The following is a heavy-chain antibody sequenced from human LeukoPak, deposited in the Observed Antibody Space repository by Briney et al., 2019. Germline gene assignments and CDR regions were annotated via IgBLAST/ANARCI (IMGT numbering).Heavy chain of an antibody. V-gene: IGHV3-15*01. J-gene: IGHJ4*02. CDR3: TWIDCSGGSCYFAS. Sequence: GGSLRLSCELSGITFIEAWMSWVRQAPGKGLEWVGRIKGTNSGGTTAYAAPVKGRFTISRDDSQSMMYLQMDSLKSEDTAVYFCTWIDCSGGSCYFASWGQGTLVTVSS. CDR1: GITFIEAW. D-gene: IGHD2-15*01. CDR2: IKGTNSGGTT.